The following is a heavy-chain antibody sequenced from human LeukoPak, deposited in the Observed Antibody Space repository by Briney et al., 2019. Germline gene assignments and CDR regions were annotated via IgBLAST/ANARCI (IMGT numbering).Heavy chain of an antibody. V-gene: IGHV1-46*01. CDR2: INPSGGST. J-gene: IGHJ5*02. Sequence: GASVKVSCKASGYTFTSYYMHWMRQAPGQGLEWMGIINPSGGSTSYAQKFQGRVTMTRDTSTSTVYMELSSLRSEDTAVYYCARGVTSDYGDANNWFDPWGQGTLVTVSS. CDR3: ARGVTSDYGDANNWFDP. D-gene: IGHD4-17*01. CDR1: GYTFTSYY.